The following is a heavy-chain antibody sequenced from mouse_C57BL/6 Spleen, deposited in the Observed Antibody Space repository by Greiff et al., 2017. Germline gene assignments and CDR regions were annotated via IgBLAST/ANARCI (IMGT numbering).Heavy chain of an antibody. V-gene: IGHV1-72*01. CDR1: GYTFTSYR. J-gene: IGHJ4*01. Sequence: QVQLQQPGAELVKPGASVKLSCKASGYTFTSYRMHWLKQRPGRGLEWIGRFEPNSGGTKYNEKFKSKAILTVDKPASTAYMHLSSLTSEDSAVFDCASRYSNYNGGCAMDYWGQGTTVTVSS. D-gene: IGHD2-5*01. CDR3: ASRYSNYNGGCAMDY. CDR2: FEPNSGGT.